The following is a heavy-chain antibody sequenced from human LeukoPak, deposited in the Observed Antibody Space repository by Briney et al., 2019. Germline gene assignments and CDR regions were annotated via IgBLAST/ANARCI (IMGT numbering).Heavy chain of an antibody. D-gene: IGHD6-19*01. CDR2: ISSSSSYI. CDR1: GFTFSSFG. V-gene: IGHV3-21*01. J-gene: IGHJ3*02. Sequence: PGESLRLSCAASGFTFSSFGMNWVRQGPGKGLEWVSSISSSSSYIYYADSVKGRFTISRDNAKKSVYLQMNSLRAEDTAVYYCARGQAVAGTYAFDIWGRGTMVTVSS. CDR3: ARGQAVAGTYAFDI.